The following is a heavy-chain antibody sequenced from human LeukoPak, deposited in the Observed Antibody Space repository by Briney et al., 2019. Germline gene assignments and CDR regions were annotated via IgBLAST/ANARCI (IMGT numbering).Heavy chain of an antibody. CDR3: AKDRENTGYDS. CDR1: GFTFDDYA. J-gene: IGHJ5*02. CDR2: ITGDGGRT. D-gene: IGHD5-12*01. V-gene: IGHV3-43*02. Sequence: RPGGSLRLSCAASGFTFDDYAMHWVRHAPGKGLEWVSFITGDGGRTFYADSVKGRFTISRDNNRNSFYLQMNSLRTEDSALYYCAKDRENTGYDSWGQGTLVTVSS.